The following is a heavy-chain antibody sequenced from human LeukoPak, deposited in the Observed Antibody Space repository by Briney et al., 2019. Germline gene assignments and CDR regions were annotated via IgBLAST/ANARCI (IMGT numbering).Heavy chain of an antibody. V-gene: IGHV3-48*04. D-gene: IGHD3-3*01. CDR1: GFTFSSYG. CDR2: ISSSSSTI. CDR3: ARGRYDFWSGPRAYYFDY. Sequence: PGGSLRLSCAASGFTFSSYGMHWVRQAPGKGLDWVSYISSSSSTIYYTDSVEGRFTISRDNAKNSLYLQMNSLRAEDTAIYYCARGRYDFWSGPRAYYFDYWGQGTLVTVSS. J-gene: IGHJ4*01.